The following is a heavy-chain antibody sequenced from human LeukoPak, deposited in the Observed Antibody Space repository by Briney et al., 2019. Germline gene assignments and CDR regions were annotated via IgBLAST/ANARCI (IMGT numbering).Heavy chain of an antibody. CDR3: ARGYSSSWSPGLSYFDY. V-gene: IGHV4-4*02. D-gene: IGHD6-13*01. Sequence: SGTLSLTCAVSGGSISSSNWWSWVRQPPGKGLEWIGEIYHSGSTNYNPSLKSRVTISVDKSKNQFSLKLSSVTAADTAVYYCARGYSSSWSPGLSYFDYGGRGPRVTVSS. CDR2: IYHSGST. CDR1: GGSISSSNW. J-gene: IGHJ4*02.